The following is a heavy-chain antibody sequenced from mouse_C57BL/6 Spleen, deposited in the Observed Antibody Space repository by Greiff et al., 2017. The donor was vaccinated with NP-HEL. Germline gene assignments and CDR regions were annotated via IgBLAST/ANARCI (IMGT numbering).Heavy chain of an antibody. D-gene: IGHD2-1*01. CDR2: ISYDGSN. V-gene: IGHV3-6*01. J-gene: IGHJ1*03. Sequence: EVQLQESGPGLVKPSQSLSLTCSVTGYSITSGYYWNWIRQFPGNKLEWMGYISYDGSNNYNPSLKNRISITRDTSKNQFFLKLNSVTTEDTATYYCAREHGNSGYFDVWGTGTTVTVSS. CDR1: GYSITSGYY. CDR3: AREHGNSGYFDV.